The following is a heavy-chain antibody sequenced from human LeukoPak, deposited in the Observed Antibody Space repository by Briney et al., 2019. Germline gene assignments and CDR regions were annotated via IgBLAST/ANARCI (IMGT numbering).Heavy chain of an antibody. CDR1: GYTFTGYY. V-gene: IGHV1-2*06. Sequence: ASVKVSCKASGYTFTGYYMHWVRQAPGQGLEWMGRINPNSGGTNYAQKFQGRVTMTRDTSISTAYMELSRLRSDDTAVYYCARVGTSSSWYNWFDPWGKGTLVTVSS. D-gene: IGHD6-13*01. J-gene: IGHJ5*02. CDR3: ARVGTSSSWYNWFDP. CDR2: INPNSGGT.